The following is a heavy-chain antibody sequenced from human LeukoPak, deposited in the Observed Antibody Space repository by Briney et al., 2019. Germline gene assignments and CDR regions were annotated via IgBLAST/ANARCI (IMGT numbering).Heavy chain of an antibody. CDR3: ARVVPMYSSDWYDDY. J-gene: IGHJ4*02. CDR2: IYYSGST. CDR1: GGSISSSSYY. V-gene: IGHV4-39*01. Sequence: PSETLSLTCTVSGGSISSSSYYWGWIRQPPGKGLEWIGTIYYSGSTYYNPSLKSRVTISVDTSKNQFSLKLSSVTAADTAVYYCARVVPMYSSDWYDDYWGQGTLVTVSS. D-gene: IGHD6-19*01.